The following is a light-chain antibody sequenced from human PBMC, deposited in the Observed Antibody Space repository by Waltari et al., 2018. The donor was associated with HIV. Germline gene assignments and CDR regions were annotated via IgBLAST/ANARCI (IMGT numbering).Light chain of an antibody. V-gene: IGKV3-11*01. J-gene: IGKJ4*01. CDR2: DAS. Sequence: IVLTQSPATLSLSPGERAPLPCRASQSVGNQLSWYQQKPGQAPRLLINDASNRAPGIPGRFSATGSGTDFTLTINSLESEDFAIYYCQQHTSWPLTFGGGTKVEIK. CDR3: QQHTSWPLT. CDR1: QSVGNQ.